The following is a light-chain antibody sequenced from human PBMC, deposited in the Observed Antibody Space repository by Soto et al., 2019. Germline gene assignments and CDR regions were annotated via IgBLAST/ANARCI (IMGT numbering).Light chain of an antibody. CDR3: QQYGSSPYT. CDR1: QSVSSY. CDR2: GAS. Sequence: EIVLTQSPGTLSLSPGERATLSCRASQSVSSYLAWYQQKPGQAPRLLIYGASSRATGIPDRFRGSGSGTDFTLTISRLEPEDFAVYYCQQYGSSPYTFGQGTKLEIK. J-gene: IGKJ2*01. V-gene: IGKV3-20*01.